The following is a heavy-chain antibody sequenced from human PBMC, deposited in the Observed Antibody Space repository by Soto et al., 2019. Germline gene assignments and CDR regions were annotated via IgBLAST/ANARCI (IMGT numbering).Heavy chain of an antibody. CDR1: GGSISSGGYF. J-gene: IGHJ4*02. Sequence: QVQLQESGPGLVKPSQTLSLTCTVSGGSISSGGYFWSWVRQHPGKGLEWTGNLYYSGRTYYNPSLKSRVTISVDTSKSQFSLKLSSVTAADTAVYYCARFAKEENPKVGSWYYLDYWGQGTRVTVSS. V-gene: IGHV4-31*03. CDR3: ARFAKEENPKVGSWYYLDY. D-gene: IGHD6-13*01. CDR2: LYYSGRT.